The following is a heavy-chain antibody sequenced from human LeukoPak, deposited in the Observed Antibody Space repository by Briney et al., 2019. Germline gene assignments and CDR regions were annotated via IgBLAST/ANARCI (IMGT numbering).Heavy chain of an antibody. CDR2: ISGSGGST. V-gene: IGHV3-23*01. J-gene: IGHJ1*01. CDR3: VKHSIGSEPM. D-gene: IGHD1-14*01. Sequence: PGGSLRLSCAASGFTFSSYAMSWVRQAPGKGLEWVSAISGSGGSTYYADSVKGRFTISRDNSKNTLYLQVNSLRPEDTGVYYCVKHSIGSEPMWGQGTLVAVSS. CDR1: GFTFSSYA.